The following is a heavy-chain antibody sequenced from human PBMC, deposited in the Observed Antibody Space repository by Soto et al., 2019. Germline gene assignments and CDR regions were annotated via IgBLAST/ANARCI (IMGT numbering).Heavy chain of an antibody. V-gene: IGHV3-21*01. J-gene: IGHJ4*02. CDR1: GFTFSSYS. Sequence: GGSLRLSCAASGFTFSSYSMNWVRQAPGKGLEWVSSICSSSSYIYYADSVKGRFTISRDNAKNSLYLQMNSLRAEDTAVYYCARDEGDRGPFDYWGQGTLVTVSS. CDR3: ARDEGDRGPFDY. CDR2: ICSSSSYI. D-gene: IGHD2-21*02.